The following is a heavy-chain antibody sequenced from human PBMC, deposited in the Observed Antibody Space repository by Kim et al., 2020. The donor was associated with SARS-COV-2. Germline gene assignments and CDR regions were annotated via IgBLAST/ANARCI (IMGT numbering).Heavy chain of an antibody. CDR2: ISYDGSNK. D-gene: IGHD1-1*01. J-gene: IGHJ5*01. CDR3: ARETNSGAAGTTVFDS. CDR1: GFTFSSYA. Sequence: GGSLRLSCAASGFTFSSYAMHWVRQAPGKGLEWVAVISYDGSNKYYADSVKCRSTISRDNSKNTLYLQMNSLRAEDTAVYYGARETNSGAAGTTVFDS. V-gene: IGHV3-30-3*01.